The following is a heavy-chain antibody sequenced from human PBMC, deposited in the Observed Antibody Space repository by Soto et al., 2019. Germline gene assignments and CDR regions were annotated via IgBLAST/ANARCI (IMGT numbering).Heavy chain of an antibody. J-gene: IGHJ6*02. V-gene: IGHV3-43*02. CDR3: AKDNAGGYSYGYFYYYYGMDV. D-gene: IGHD5-18*01. Sequence: GGSLRLSCAASGFTFDDYAMHWVRQAPGKGLEWVSLISGDGGSTYYADSVKGRFTISRDNSKNSLYLQMNSLRTEDTALYYCAKDNAGGYSYGYFYYYYGMDVWGQGTTVTVSS. CDR2: ISGDGGST. CDR1: GFTFDDYA.